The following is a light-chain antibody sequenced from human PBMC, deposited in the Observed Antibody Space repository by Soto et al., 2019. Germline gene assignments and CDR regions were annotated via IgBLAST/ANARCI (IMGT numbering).Light chain of an antibody. CDR1: QGISSSY. CDR2: GAS. Sequence: ENVLTQSPGILSLSPGERATLSCRASQGISSSYLAWYQEKPGQAPRLLIYGASKRATGIPDRFSGSGSGTDFTLTISRLEPEDFAMYYFQQYDSSPLTFGQGTKVEIQ. V-gene: IGKV3-20*01. CDR3: QQYDSSPLT. J-gene: IGKJ1*01.